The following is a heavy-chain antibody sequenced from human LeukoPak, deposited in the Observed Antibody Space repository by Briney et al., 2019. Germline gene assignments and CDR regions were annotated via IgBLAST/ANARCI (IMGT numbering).Heavy chain of an antibody. CDR1: GYTFTSYD. CDR3: ARLISSSWYEFDY. J-gene: IGHJ4*02. Sequence: GASVKVSCKASGYTFTSYDINWVRQATGQGLEWMGWMNPNSGNTGYAQKFQGRVTMTRNTSISTAYMELSSPRSEDTAVYYCARLISSSWYEFDYWGQGTLVTASS. D-gene: IGHD6-13*01. V-gene: IGHV1-8*01. CDR2: MNPNSGNT.